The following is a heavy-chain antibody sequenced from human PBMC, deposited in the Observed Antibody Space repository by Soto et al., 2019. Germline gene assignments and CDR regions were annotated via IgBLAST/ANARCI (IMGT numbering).Heavy chain of an antibody. CDR1: GFTFSSYW. CDR2: IKQDGSEK. V-gene: IGHV3-7*05. J-gene: IGHJ6*02. D-gene: IGHD3-16*01. Sequence: GGSLRLSCAASGFTFSSYWMSWVRQAPGKGLEWVANIKQDGSEKYYVDSVKGRFTISRDNAKNSLYLQMNSLRAEDTAVYYCARGWRALRGRTYGMDVWGQGTTVTVSS. CDR3: ARGWRALRGRTYGMDV.